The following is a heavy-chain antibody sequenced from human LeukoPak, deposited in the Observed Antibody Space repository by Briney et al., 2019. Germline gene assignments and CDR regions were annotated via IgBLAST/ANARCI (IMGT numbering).Heavy chain of an antibody. V-gene: IGHV1-18*01. CDR2: ISAYNGNI. D-gene: IGHD3-22*01. Sequence: ASVKVSCKASGYTFTSYGISWVRQAPGQGLEWMGWISAYNGNINYAQKLQGRVTMTTDTSTSPASMELRSLRSDDTAVYYCARGKDYYDSSGYYFDYWGQGTLVTVSS. J-gene: IGHJ4*02. CDR1: GYTFTSYG. CDR3: ARGKDYYDSSGYYFDY.